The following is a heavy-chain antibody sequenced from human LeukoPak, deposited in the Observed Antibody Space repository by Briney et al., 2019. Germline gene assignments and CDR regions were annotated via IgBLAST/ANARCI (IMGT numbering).Heavy chain of an antibody. J-gene: IGHJ6*03. CDR1: GFTFSSYW. D-gene: IGHD6-13*01. V-gene: IGHV3-20*04. CDR2: INWNGGST. CDR3: ARRIAAYYYMDV. Sequence: GGSLRLSCAASGFTFSSYWMSWVRHAPGKGLEWVSGINWNGGSTGYADSVKGRFTIPRDNAKNSLYLQMNSLRAEDTALYYCARRIAAYYYMDVWGKGTTVTVSS.